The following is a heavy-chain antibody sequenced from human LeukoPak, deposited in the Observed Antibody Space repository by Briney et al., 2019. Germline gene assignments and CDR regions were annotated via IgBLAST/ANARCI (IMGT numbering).Heavy chain of an antibody. V-gene: IGHV4-34*01. CDR3: ATIYGDFSDFDS. Sequence: TSQTLSLTCAVHGGSFSDSYWNWIRQPAGKGLEWIGEVTHDGRISYNPSLRGRVTISVDTSMNQFSLRLTSVTAADTAVYYCATIYGDFSDFDSWAQGILVTVSS. D-gene: IGHD4-17*01. J-gene: IGHJ4*02. CDR2: VTHDGRI. CDR1: GGSFSDSY.